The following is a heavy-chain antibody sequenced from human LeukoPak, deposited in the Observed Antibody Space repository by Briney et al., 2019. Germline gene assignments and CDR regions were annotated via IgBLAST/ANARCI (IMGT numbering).Heavy chain of an antibody. CDR2: INHSGST. J-gene: IGHJ6*02. CDR3: ASNAENPLVTSRDYGMDV. CDR1: GGSFSGYY. Sequence: SETLSLTCAVYGGSFSGYYWSWIRQPPGKGLEWIGEINHSGSTNYNPSLKSRVTISVDTSKNQFSLKLSSVTAADTAVYYCASNAENPLVTSRDYGMDVWGQGTTVTVSS. V-gene: IGHV4-34*01. D-gene: IGHD2-21*02.